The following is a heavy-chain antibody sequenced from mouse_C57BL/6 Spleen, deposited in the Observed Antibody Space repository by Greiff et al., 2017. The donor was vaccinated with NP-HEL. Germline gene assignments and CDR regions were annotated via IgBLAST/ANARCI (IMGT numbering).Heavy chain of an antibody. D-gene: IGHD1-1*01. V-gene: IGHV5-17*01. CDR2: ISSGSSTI. J-gene: IGHJ2*01. CDR1: GFTFSDYG. CDR3: ARRLLGYFDY. Sequence: EVQLVESGGGLVKPGGSLKLSCAASGFTFSDYGMHWVRQAPEKGLEWVAYISSGSSTIYYADTVKGRFTFSSDKAKNTLFLQMTSLRSEDAAMDYCARRLLGYFDYWGQGTTLTVSS.